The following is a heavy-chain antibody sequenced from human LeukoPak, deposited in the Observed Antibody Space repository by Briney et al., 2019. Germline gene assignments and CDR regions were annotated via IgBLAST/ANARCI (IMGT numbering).Heavy chain of an antibody. D-gene: IGHD1-14*01. CDR2: ISYDGSNK. V-gene: IGHV3-30*18. Sequence: PGRSPRLSCAASGFTFSSYGMHWVRQAPGKGLEWVAVISYDGSNKYYADSVKGRFTISRDNSKNTLYLQMNSLRAEDTAVYYCANGITRLDWGQGTLVTVSS. J-gene: IGHJ4*02. CDR3: ANGITRLD. CDR1: GFTFSSYG.